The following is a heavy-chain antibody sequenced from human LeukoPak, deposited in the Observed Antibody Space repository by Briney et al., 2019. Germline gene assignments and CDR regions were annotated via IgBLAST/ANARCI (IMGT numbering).Heavy chain of an antibody. Sequence: PGGSLRLSCAASGITFSNAWMSWVRQAPGKGLEWVGRMKSKPDGGTTDYAAPVKGRFTLSRDDSKNTVYLQMNSLKTEDAAVYYCTKDGYSVAATLDYWGQGTLVTVSS. CDR2: MKSKPDGGTT. J-gene: IGHJ4*02. CDR3: TKDGYSVAATLDY. D-gene: IGHD6-19*01. V-gene: IGHV3-15*01. CDR1: GITFSNAW.